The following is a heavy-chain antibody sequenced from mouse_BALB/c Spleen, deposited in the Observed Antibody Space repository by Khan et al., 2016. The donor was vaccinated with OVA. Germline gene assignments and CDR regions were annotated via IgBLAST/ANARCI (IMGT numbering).Heavy chain of an antibody. V-gene: IGHV14-1*02. Sequence: VQLQQSGTELVRPGALVRLSCTASGFNIKDYYINWVKQRPDQGLEWIGWIDPENGKTIYDPKFQGKASISADTSSNTVYLQLSSLTSEDTAVYYCPRSLLIYFDYWGQVTTLTVSS. D-gene: IGHD6-2*01. CDR1: GFNIKDYY. J-gene: IGHJ2*01. CDR2: IDPENGKT. CDR3: PRSLLIYFDY.